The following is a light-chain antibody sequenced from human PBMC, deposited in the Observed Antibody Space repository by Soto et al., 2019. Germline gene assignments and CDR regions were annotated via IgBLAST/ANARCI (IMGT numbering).Light chain of an antibody. V-gene: IGKV1-39*01. CDR3: QQSYSTLIN. J-gene: IGKJ5*01. Sequence: DIQMTQSPSSLSASVGDRVTITCRASQSISSYLNWYQQKPGKDPQLLIYAASSLQSGVTSRFSGSGSGTDFTLTISSLQPQDFATDYCQQSYSTLINFGQGKRLEI. CDR2: AAS. CDR1: QSISSY.